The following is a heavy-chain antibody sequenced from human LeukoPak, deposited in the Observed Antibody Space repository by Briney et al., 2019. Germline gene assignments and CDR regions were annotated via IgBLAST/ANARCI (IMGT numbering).Heavy chain of an antibody. CDR3: ARDIPRVDTAMVSVENWFDP. V-gene: IGHV1-69*13. CDR1: GGTFSSYA. Sequence: ASVKVSCKASGGTFSSYAISWVRQAPGQGLEWMGWIIPIFGTANYAQKFQGRVTITADESTSTAYMELSSLRSEHTAVYYCARDIPRVDTAMVSVENWFDPWGQGTLVTVSS. CDR2: IIPIFGTA. D-gene: IGHD5-18*01. J-gene: IGHJ5*02.